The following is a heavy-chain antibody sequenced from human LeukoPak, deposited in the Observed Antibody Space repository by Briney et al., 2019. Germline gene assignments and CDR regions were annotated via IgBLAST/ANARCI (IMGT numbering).Heavy chain of an antibody. V-gene: IGHV4-34*01. CDR1: GGSFSGYY. Sequence: PSETLSLTCAVYGGSFSGYYWSWIRQPPGKGLEWIGEINHSGSTNYNPSLKSRVTISVDTSKNQFSLKLSSVTAADTAVYYCASLPEGGNSDDAFDIWGQGTMVTVSS. D-gene: IGHD4-23*01. CDR2: INHSGST. CDR3: ASLPEGGNSDDAFDI. J-gene: IGHJ3*02.